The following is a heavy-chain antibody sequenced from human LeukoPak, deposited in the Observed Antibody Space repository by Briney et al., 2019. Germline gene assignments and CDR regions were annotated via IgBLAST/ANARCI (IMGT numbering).Heavy chain of an antibody. CDR1: GGSISSGGYY. V-gene: IGHV4-30-2*01. D-gene: IGHD1-26*01. CDR3: ANLWKWELLESDAFDI. CDR2: IYHSGST. Sequence: ASQTLSLTCTVSGGSISSGGYYWSWIRQPPGKGLEWIGYIYHSGSTYYNPSLKSRVTISVDRSKNQFSLKLSSVIAADTAVYYCANLWKWELLESDAFDIWGQGTMVTVSS. J-gene: IGHJ3*02.